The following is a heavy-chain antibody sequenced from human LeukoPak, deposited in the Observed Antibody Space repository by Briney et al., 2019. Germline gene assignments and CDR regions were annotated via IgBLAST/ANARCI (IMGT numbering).Heavy chain of an antibody. CDR3: AKDTTAWWYHRAYMNV. CDR1: GFSLSTYA. D-gene: IGHD2-15*01. V-gene: IGHV3-23*01. J-gene: IGHJ6*03. Sequence: PGGSLRLSCAASGFSLSTYALSWVRQAPGGGLEWVAAISGSGDKTYHADSVKGRFTISKDNSENRLSLQMASLRAEDTAVYFCAKDTTAWWYHRAYMNVWGKGTTVTVSS. CDR2: ISGSGDKT.